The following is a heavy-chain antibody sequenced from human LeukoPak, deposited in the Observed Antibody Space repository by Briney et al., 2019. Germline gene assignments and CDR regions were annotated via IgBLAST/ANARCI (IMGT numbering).Heavy chain of an antibody. V-gene: IGHV3-23*01. Sequence: GGSLRLSCVVSGFTFSSYAMSWVRQAPGKGLEWVSGISGSGGSTYYADSVKGRFTISRDNTKNTLYLQTNSLRAEDTAVYYCARAGEVCNSGSYLEYWGQGTLVTVSS. CDR3: ARAGEVCNSGSYLEY. CDR1: GFTFSSYA. J-gene: IGHJ4*02. D-gene: IGHD3-22*01. CDR2: ISGSGGST.